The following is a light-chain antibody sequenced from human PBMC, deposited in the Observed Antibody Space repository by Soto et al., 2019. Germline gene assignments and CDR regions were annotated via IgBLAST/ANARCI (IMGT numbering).Light chain of an antibody. V-gene: IGKV3-15*01. CDR3: QQYNKWPLT. Sequence: EIVMTQTPATLSVSPGERATLSCRASQSVSSNLAWYQHKPGQAASLLIHGASTRATGIPARFSGSGSGTEFTLTISSLQSEDFAVYYCQQYNKWPLTFGGGTKVRSN. CDR1: QSVSSN. CDR2: GAS. J-gene: IGKJ4*01.